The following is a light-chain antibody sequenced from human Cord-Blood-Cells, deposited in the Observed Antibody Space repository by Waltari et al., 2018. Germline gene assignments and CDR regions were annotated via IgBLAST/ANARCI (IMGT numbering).Light chain of an antibody. CDR1: QSVSSSY. CDR2: GAS. Sequence: EIVLTQSPGTLSLSPGERATLSCRASQSVSSSYLAGYQQKPGQAPRLLSYGASSRATGIPDRFSGSGSGTDFTLTISRLEPEDFAVYYCQQYGSSPFTFGPGTKVDIK. CDR3: QQYGSSPFT. J-gene: IGKJ3*01. V-gene: IGKV3-20*01.